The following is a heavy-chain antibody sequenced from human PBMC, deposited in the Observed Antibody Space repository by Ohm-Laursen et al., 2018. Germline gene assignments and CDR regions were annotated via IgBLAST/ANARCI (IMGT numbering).Heavy chain of an antibody. CDR3: ARGVPYYDFWSGHNWFDP. CDR2: MSPKNDNT. Sequence: ASVKVSCKASGYTFTSLDINWVRQATGQGLEWMGWMSPKNDNTGYAQKFQGRVTMTRDTSINTAYMELSSLTSEDTAVYYCARGVPYYDFWSGHNWFDPWGQGTLVTVSS. V-gene: IGHV1-8*01. CDR1: GYTFTSLD. J-gene: IGHJ5*02. D-gene: IGHD3-3*01.